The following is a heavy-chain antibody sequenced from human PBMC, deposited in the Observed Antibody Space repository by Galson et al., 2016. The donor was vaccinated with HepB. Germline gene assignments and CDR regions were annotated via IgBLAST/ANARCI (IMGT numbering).Heavy chain of an antibody. D-gene: IGHD3-22*01. Sequence: QSGAEVKKPGESLKISCKGSGSSFTSYWIGWVRQMPGKGLEWMGIIYPGDSDTRYSPSFQGQVTISADKSISTAYLQWSSLKASDTAMYYCARTYYYDSSAYYYFDYWGQGTLVTVSS. V-gene: IGHV5-51*01. CDR3: ARTYYYDSSAYYYFDY. J-gene: IGHJ4*02. CDR2: IYPGDSDT. CDR1: GSSFTSYW.